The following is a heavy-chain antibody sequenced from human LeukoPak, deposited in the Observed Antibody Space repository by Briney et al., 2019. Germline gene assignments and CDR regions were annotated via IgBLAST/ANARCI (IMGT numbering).Heavy chain of an antibody. V-gene: IGHV4-38-2*01. Sequence: LRLSCAASGFTFSDYYMSWIRQPPGKGLECIGSIYYSGRTYYKPSLKSRVTISVDTSKNQFSLKLSSVTAADTAVYYCARIAYSSSTDYWGQGTLVTVSS. CDR3: ARIAYSSSTDY. D-gene: IGHD6-6*01. J-gene: IGHJ4*02. CDR1: GFTFSDYY. CDR2: IYYSGRT.